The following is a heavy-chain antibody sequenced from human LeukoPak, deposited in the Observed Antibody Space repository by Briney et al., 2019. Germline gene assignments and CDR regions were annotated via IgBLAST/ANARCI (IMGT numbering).Heavy chain of an antibody. J-gene: IGHJ4*02. V-gene: IGHV3-23*01. CDR2: IRTTGGST. Sequence: PGGSLRLSCAASGFTFSSYAMSWVRQAPGKGLEWVSAIRTTGGSTYYTDSVKGRFTISRDNSKNTLYLQMNSLRAEDTAVYYCGKDGRYSIDYRGQGTLVTVSS. CDR1: GFTFSSYA. CDR3: GKDGRYSIDY. D-gene: IGHD6-19*01.